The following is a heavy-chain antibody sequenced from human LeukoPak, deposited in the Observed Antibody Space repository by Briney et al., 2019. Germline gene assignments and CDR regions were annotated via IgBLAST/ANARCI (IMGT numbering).Heavy chain of an antibody. CDR2: IKQDGSEK. CDR1: GFTFSNFW. J-gene: IGHJ4*02. Sequence: GGSLRLSCTASGFTFSNFWMHWVRQAPGKGLEWVANIKQDGSEKYCVDSVKGRFTISRDNAKSSVYLQMNSLRAEDTAVYYCARGSPFGAYWGQGTLVTVPS. D-gene: IGHD4/OR15-4a*01. V-gene: IGHV3-7*01. CDR3: ARGSPFGAY.